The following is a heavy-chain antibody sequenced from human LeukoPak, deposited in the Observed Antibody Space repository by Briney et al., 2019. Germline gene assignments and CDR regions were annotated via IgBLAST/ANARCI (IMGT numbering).Heavy chain of an antibody. J-gene: IGHJ5*02. V-gene: IGHV3-48*03. CDR1: GFSFSNYE. D-gene: IGHD5-12*01. CDR2: ITASSTTI. CDR3: AKGPGARGHFNWFDP. Sequence: GGSLRLSCAASGFSFSNYEMNWVRQAPGQGLEWISYITASSTTIYYADSVKGRFTISRDNAKNSLYLQMNGLRGEGTAVYYCAKGPGARGHFNWFDPWGQGTLVTVSS.